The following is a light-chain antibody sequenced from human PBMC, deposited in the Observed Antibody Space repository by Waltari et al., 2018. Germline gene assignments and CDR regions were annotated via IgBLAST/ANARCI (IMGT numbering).Light chain of an antibody. CDR3: SSYTSSSTVV. V-gene: IGLV2-14*01. CDR1: SSDVGGSNS. J-gene: IGLJ2*01. Sequence: QSALTQPASVSGSPGQSITISCTGTSSDVGGSNSVSWYQQHPGKAPKLMFYEVSNRPAGVSNRVSGSKAGNTASLTSSGLHAEDEADYDCSSYTSSSTVVFGGGTKLTVL. CDR2: EVS.